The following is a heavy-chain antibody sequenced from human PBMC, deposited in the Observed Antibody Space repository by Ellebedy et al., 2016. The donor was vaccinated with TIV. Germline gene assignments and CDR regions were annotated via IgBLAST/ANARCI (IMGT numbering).Heavy chain of an antibody. CDR3: GRARYSGSGSYCHY. V-gene: IGHV3-11*01. Sequence: GESLKISXAASGFTFSYHYMSWIRQAPGKGLEWVSYISDSGTTKYYADSVKGRFTISRDNAKNSLYLQMNSLRAEDTAMYYCGRARYSGSGSYCHYWGQGTLVTVSS. CDR2: ISDSGTTK. CDR1: GFTFSYHY. J-gene: IGHJ4*02. D-gene: IGHD3-10*01.